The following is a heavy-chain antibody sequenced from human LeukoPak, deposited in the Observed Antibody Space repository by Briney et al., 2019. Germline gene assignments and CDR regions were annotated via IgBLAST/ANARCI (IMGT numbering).Heavy chain of an antibody. CDR2: ISGSGGST. V-gene: IGHV3-23*01. J-gene: IGHJ4*02. CDR1: GFTFSSYG. D-gene: IGHD2-8*01. Sequence: GGSLRLSCAAAGFTFSSYGMIRVRQAPGKGLEWVSGISGSGGSTYLADSVKGRFTISRDNSKNTLYLQMNSLRAEDTALYYCAKPRSISRYCPNGVCYDFDYWGQGTLVTVSS. CDR3: AKPRSISRYCPNGVCYDFDY.